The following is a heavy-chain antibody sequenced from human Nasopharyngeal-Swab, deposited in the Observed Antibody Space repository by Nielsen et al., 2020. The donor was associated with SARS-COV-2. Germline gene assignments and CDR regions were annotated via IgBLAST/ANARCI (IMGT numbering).Heavy chain of an antibody. D-gene: IGHD7-27*01. CDR3: ARDFDKTGD. J-gene: IGHJ4*02. Sequence: GGSLRLSCAVSGFTFSDSWIHWVRQAPGKGLVWVSRINSDGSRTGYADSVKGRFTISRDNAKNTLYLQMNSLRAEDTAVYYCARDFDKTGDWVQGTLVTVSS. V-gene: IGHV3-74*01. CDR1: GFTFSDSW. CDR2: INSDGSRT.